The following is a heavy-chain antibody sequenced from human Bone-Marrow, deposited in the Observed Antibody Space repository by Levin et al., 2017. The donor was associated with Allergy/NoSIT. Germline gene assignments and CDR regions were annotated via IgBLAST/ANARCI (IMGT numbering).Heavy chain of an antibody. V-gene: IGHV3-33*01. J-gene: IGHJ4*02. CDR1: GFTFRNFG. Sequence: GESLKISCAASGFTFRNFGMHWVRQAPGEGLEWLAVIWYDGSNKYYADSVKGRFTISRDNSKNTLYLQMNSLRDEDTAVYYCGRDPSSTAAASRADYWGQGALVTVSS. D-gene: IGHD6-13*01. CDR3: GRDPSSTAAASRADY. CDR2: IWYDGSNK.